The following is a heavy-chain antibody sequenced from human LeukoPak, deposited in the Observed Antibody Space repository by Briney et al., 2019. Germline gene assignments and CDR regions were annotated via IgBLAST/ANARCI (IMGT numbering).Heavy chain of an antibody. J-gene: IGHJ5*02. D-gene: IGHD3-10*01. V-gene: IGHV4-34*01. Sequence: SSETLSLTCAVYGGSFSGYYWSWIRQPPGKGLEWIGEINHSGSTNYNPSLKSRVTISVDTSKNQFSLKLSSVTAADTAVYYCARVRITMVRGGSGGWFDPWGQGTLVTVSS. CDR1: GGSFSGYY. CDR2: INHSGST. CDR3: ARVRITMVRGGSGGWFDP.